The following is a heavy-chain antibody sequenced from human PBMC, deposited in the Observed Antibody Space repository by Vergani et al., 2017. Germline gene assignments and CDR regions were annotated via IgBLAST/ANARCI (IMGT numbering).Heavy chain of an antibody. Sequence: VQLVESGGGLVQPGGSLRLSCAASGFTFSSYAMSWVRQAPGKGLERVSAISGSGGSTYYADSVKGRFTISRDNSKNTLYLQMNSLRAEDTAVYYCAKLRGDIVVVVAATFDYWGQGTLVTVSS. CDR1: GFTFSSYA. J-gene: IGHJ4*02. V-gene: IGHV3-23*04. CDR2: ISGSGGST. D-gene: IGHD2-15*01. CDR3: AKLRGDIVVVVAATFDY.